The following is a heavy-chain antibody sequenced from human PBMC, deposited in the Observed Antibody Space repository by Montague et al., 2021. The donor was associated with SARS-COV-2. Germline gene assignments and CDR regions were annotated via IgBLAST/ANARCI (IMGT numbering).Heavy chain of an antibody. V-gene: IGHV4-34*01. J-gene: IGHJ2*01. CDR2: ITHSGTI. CDR3: ARRAQWQLSWFFDL. D-gene: IGHD6-19*01. Sequence: SETLSLTCEIYGDSFSSHSWSWVRQAPGKGLEWTGEITHSGTINYNPSLGGRVTVSLDPSKNQFSLKVTSVTAADTAVYYCARRAQWQLSWFFDLWGRGTLVTVSS. CDR1: GDSFSSHS.